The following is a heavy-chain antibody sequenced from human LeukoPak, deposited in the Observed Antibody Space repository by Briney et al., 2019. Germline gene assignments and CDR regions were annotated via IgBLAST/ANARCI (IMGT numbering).Heavy chain of an antibody. D-gene: IGHD1-14*01. CDR1: GFSFRSYW. Sequence: GVPLRLSCAASGFSFRSYWICWVPQSREKGVEGVANIKQDGREKYYVDSVKGRFSISRDNAKNSLYLQMNSLRAEDTAVYYCAGQLGNPYYFDYWGQGTLVTVSS. V-gene: IGHV3-7*05. CDR2: IKQDGREK. CDR3: AGQLGNPYYFDY. J-gene: IGHJ4*02.